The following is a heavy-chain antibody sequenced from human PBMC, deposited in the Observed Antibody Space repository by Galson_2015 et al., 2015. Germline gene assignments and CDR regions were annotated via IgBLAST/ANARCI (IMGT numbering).Heavy chain of an antibody. CDR2: ISSGGSTI. D-gene: IGHD6-19*01. CDR3: ARDPTTAGYTSGWVDF. V-gene: IGHV3-48*02. Sequence: SLRLSCAASGFTFSSYSMNWVRQAPGKGLEWVSYISSGGSTIYYADSVKGRFTISRDNAKNALYLQMNSLRDGDTAVYFCARDPTTAGYTSGWVDFWGQGTLVTVSS. J-gene: IGHJ4*02. CDR1: GFTFSSYS.